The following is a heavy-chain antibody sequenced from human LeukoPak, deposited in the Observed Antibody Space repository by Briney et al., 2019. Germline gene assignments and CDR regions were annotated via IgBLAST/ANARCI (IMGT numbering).Heavy chain of an antibody. CDR1: GFTFSSYS. CDR3: ATHPNYGMDV. J-gene: IGHJ6*02. V-gene: IGHV3-21*01. CDR2: INSNSIYI. Sequence: PGGSLRLSCAASGFTFSSYSINWVRQAPGKGLEWVSSINSNSIYIYYADSVKGRFTISRDNAKNSLFLQMNSLRAEDTAVYYCATHPNYGMDVWGQGTTVTVSS.